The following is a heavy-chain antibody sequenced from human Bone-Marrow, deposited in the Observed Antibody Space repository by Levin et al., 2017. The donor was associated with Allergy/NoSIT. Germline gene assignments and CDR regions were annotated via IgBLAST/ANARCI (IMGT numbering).Heavy chain of an antibody. CDR2: ISWNGAII. Sequence: GGSLRLSCAASGFNFGDHAMHWVRQGPGKGLQWVSGISWNGAIIGYADSLKGRFTISRDNAKNSLYLEIFSLRPEDTAFYYCGKDVSHYDTSGYIDYWGQGTLVTVSS. D-gene: IGHD3-22*01. CDR1: GFNFGDHA. V-gene: IGHV3-9*01. J-gene: IGHJ4*02. CDR3: GKDVSHYDTSGYIDY.